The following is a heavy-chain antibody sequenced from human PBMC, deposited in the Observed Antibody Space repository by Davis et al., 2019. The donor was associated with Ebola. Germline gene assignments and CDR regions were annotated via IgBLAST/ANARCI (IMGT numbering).Heavy chain of an antibody. J-gene: IGHJ6*03. D-gene: IGHD4-23*01. CDR1: GGSISSGGYY. CDR3: ASTDGNSAYYYMDV. CDR2: IYYSGST. V-gene: IGHV4-30-4*08. Sequence: SETLSLTCTVSGGSISSGGYYWSWIRQHPGKGLEWIGFIYYSGSTYYNPSLKGRVTISVDTSKNQFSLKLSSVTAADTAVYYCASTDGNSAYYYMDVWGKGTTVTVSS.